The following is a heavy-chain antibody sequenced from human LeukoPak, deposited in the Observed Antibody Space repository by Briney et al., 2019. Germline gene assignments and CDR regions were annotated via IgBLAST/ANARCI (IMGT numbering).Heavy chain of an antibody. J-gene: IGHJ6*02. CDR3: ARADYYYGMDV. V-gene: IGHV4-59*01. CDR2: IYYSGST. Sequence: KPSETLSLTCAVYGGSFSGYYWSWIRQSPGKGLEWIGYIYYSGSTNYNPSLKSRVTISVDTSKNQFSLKLSSVTAADTAVYYCARADYYYGMDVWGQGTTVTVSS. CDR1: GGSFSGYY.